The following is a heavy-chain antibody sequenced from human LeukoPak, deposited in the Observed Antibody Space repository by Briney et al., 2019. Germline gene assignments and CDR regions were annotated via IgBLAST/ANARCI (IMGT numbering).Heavy chain of an antibody. CDR3: AKLGNWAAAGPYWYFDL. D-gene: IGHD6-13*01. CDR2: ISGSGGST. CDR1: GFTFSSYA. V-gene: IGHV3-23*01. Sequence: GGSLRLSCAASGFTFSSYAMSWVRQAPGKGLEWVSAISGSGGSTYYADSVKGRLTISRDNSKNTLYLQMNSLRAEDTAVYYCAKLGNWAAAGPYWYFDLWXXXXXVTVSX. J-gene: IGHJ2*01.